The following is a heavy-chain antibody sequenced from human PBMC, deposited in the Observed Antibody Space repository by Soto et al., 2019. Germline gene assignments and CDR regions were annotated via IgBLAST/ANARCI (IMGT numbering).Heavy chain of an antibody. CDR2: ISAYNGNT. D-gene: IGHD3-22*01. CDR3: VPHHHDSSGYFDS. J-gene: IGHJ4*02. CDR1: GYTFTSYG. V-gene: IGHV1-18*04. Sequence: ASVKVSCKASGYTFTSYGISWVRQAPGQGLEWMGWISAYNGNTNYAQKPQGRVTMTTDTSTSTAYMELRSLRSDDTAVFYCVPHHHDSSGYFDSWGQGTLVTVSS.